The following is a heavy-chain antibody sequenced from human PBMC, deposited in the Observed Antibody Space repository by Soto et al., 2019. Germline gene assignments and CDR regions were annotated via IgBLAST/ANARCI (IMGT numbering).Heavy chain of an antibody. CDR1: GGSISSSSYY. V-gene: IGHV4-39*01. Sequence: SETLSLTCTVSGGSISSSSYYWGWIRQPPGKGLEWIGSIYYSGSTYYNPSLKSRVTISVDTSKNQFSLKLSSVTAADTAVYYCARSYVIFGVVIHGPIDYWGQGTLVTVSS. CDR2: IYYSGST. J-gene: IGHJ4*02. CDR3: ARSYVIFGVVIHGPIDY. D-gene: IGHD3-3*01.